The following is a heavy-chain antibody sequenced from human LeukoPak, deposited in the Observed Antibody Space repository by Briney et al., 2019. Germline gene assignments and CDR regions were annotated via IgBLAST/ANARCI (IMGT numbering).Heavy chain of an antibody. V-gene: IGHV3-30*02. CDR1: GYTFTSYA. CDR3: AKDGDWTFDI. D-gene: IGHD2-21*01. CDR2: IGHDGRNK. Sequence: SCKASGYTFTSYAVHWVRQAPGKGLEWVAYIGHDGRNKFYTESLRGRFTISGDNSMKMAYLQMNSLRTEDTAIYFCAKDGDWTFDIWGQGTMVTVSS. J-gene: IGHJ3*02.